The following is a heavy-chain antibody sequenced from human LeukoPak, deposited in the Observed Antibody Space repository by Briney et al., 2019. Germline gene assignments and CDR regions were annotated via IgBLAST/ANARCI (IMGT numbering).Heavy chain of an antibody. CDR3: ARGSPLDWYFDL. V-gene: IGHV4-59*01. CDR2: IYYSGSN. J-gene: IGHJ2*01. CDR1: GGSISSGY. Sequence: SETLSLTRPVSGGSISSGYWNWIRQPPGKGLEWLGYIYYSGSNKYNTSLMSRVTILVATSKNHFFLKLTSVTAADTAVYYCARGSPLDWYFDLWGRGTLVSVSS.